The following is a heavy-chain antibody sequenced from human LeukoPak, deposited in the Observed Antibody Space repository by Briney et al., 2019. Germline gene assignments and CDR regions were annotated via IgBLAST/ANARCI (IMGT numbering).Heavy chain of an antibody. Sequence: SETLSLTCTVSGGSISSGAFYWSWIRQPAGKGLEWIGRIYPTGSTNYNPSLKSRVTISVDTSKNQFSLQLNSVTPEDTAVYYCASFGSYSSSSVGAFDIWGQGTMVTVSS. D-gene: IGHD6-6*01. J-gene: IGHJ3*02. CDR1: GGSISSGAFY. CDR3: ASFGSYSSSSVGAFDI. CDR2: IYPTGST. V-gene: IGHV4-61*02.